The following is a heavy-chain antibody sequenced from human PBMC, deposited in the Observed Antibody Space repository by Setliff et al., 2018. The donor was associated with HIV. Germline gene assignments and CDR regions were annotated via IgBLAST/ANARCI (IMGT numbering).Heavy chain of an antibody. CDR1: GYTFTASY. J-gene: IGHJ4*02. D-gene: IGHD3-3*01. CDR2: MHPNSGAT. Sequence: ASVKVSCKTSGYTFTASYLHWVRQAPGQGLQWMGWMHPNSGATKYAQKFRDRVTLTGDTSISTASMELSSLKSDDTAMYYCAASTSRFFWNGFYQGGFGSRNSHSFENWGQGTLVTVSS. CDR3: AASTSRFFWNGFYQGGFGSRNSHSFEN. V-gene: IGHV1-2*02.